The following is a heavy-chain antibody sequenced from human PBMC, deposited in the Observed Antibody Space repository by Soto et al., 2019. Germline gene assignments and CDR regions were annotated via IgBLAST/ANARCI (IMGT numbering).Heavy chain of an antibody. CDR2: IIPIFGTA. V-gene: IGHV1-69*01. CDR3: ARDRRMVRGVGFQH. J-gene: IGHJ1*01. CDR1: GGTFSSYA. D-gene: IGHD3-10*01. Sequence: QVQLVQSGAEVKKPGSSVKVSCKASGGTFSSYAISWVRQAPGQGLEWMGGIIPIFGTANYAQEFQGRVTITADESTSTAYMELSSLRSEDTAVYYCARDRRMVRGVGFQHWGQGTLVTVSS.